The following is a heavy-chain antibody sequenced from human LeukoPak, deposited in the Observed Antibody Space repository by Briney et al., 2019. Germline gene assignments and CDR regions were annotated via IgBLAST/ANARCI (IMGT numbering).Heavy chain of an antibody. Sequence: KSGRSLRLSCAAPGFLLKTYTMTWVPQAPGKGMEWVSSITGDCKYITYADSVKGRFTISRDNAKNSLYLQVASLRGDDTATYYCAREGNDYYYDQWGQGTLVTVSP. CDR2: ITGDCKYI. CDR1: GFLLKTYT. V-gene: IGHV3-21*01. J-gene: IGHJ4*02. CDR3: AREGNDYYYDQ. D-gene: IGHD3-16*01.